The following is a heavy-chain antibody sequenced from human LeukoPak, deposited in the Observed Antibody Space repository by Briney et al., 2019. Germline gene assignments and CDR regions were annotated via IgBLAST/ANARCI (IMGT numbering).Heavy chain of an antibody. Sequence: GGSLRLSCAASGFTFSSYWMSWVRQAPGKGLEWVANIKQDGSEKYYVDSVKGRFTISRDNARNSLYLQMNSLRVEDTAVYYCARARFETTVTALIRKKNYYYYYMDVWGKGTTVTVSS. CDR3: ARARFETTVTALIRKKNYYYYYMDV. CDR1: GFTFSSYW. V-gene: IGHV3-7*01. J-gene: IGHJ6*03. CDR2: IKQDGSEK. D-gene: IGHD4-17*01.